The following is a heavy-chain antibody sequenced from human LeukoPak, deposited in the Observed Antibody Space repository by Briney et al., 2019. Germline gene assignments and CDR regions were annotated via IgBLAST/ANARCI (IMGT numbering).Heavy chain of an antibody. CDR1: GGSISSGGYS. V-gene: IGHV4-30-2*01. CDR3: ARGSQSRGSSWYFDY. Sequence: PSETLSLTCAVSGGSISSGGYSWSWIRQPPGTGLEWIGYIYHSGSTYYNPSLKSRVTISVDRSKNQFSLKLTSMTAADTAVYFCARGSQSRGSSWYFDYWGQGTLVTVSS. J-gene: IGHJ4*02. D-gene: IGHD6-13*01. CDR2: IYHSGST.